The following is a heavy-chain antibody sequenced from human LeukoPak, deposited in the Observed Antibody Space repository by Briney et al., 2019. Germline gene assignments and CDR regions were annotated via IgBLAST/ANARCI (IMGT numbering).Heavy chain of an antibody. Sequence: GGSLRLSCAASWFTVDSNYLSWVRQAPGKGLEWVSTIYTGGNTYYAASVKGRFTISRDFSKNTVFLHMNSLRAEDTAMYYCARGDDSGYYDYFDYWGQGALVTVSS. CDR1: WFTVDSNY. V-gene: IGHV3-53*01. J-gene: IGHJ4*02. D-gene: IGHD3-22*01. CDR3: ARGDDSGYYDYFDY. CDR2: IYTGGNT.